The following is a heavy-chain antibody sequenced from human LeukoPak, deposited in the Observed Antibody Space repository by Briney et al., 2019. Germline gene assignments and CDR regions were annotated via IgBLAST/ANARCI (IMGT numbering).Heavy chain of an antibody. Sequence: ASVNVSCKASGCTFTGYYMHWVRQAPGQGLEWMGWINPNSGGTNYAQKFQGRVTMTRDTSISTAYMELSRLRSDDTAVYYCARDRSGTGLFDYWGQGTLVTVSS. D-gene: IGHD1-7*01. CDR1: GCTFTGYY. CDR3: ARDRSGTGLFDY. J-gene: IGHJ4*02. V-gene: IGHV1-2*02. CDR2: INPNSGGT.